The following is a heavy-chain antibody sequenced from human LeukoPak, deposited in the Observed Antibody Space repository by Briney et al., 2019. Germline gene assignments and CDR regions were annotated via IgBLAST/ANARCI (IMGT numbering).Heavy chain of an antibody. V-gene: IGHV3-30-3*01. J-gene: IGHJ6*02. CDR3: AGGALYSSSWFYYYYGMDV. CDR2: ISYDGSNK. CDR1: GFTFSSYA. Sequence: GGSLRLSCAASGFTFSSYAMHWVRQAPGKGLEWVAVISYDGSNKYYADSVKGRFTISRDNSKNTLYLQMNSLRAEDTAVYYCAGGALYSSSWFYYYYGMDVWGQGTTVTVSS. D-gene: IGHD6-13*01.